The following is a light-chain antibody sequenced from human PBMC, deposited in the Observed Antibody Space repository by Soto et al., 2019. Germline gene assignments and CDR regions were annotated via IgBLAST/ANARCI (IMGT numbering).Light chain of an antibody. CDR1: SSDVGAYNY. CDR2: EVS. V-gene: IGLV2-8*01. Sequence: QSALTQPPSASGSPGQSVTISCTGTSSDVGAYNYVSWYQQYPGKAPKLMIYEVSKRPSGVPDRFSGSKSGKTASLTVSRLQPEDEADYYCTSYAGSNIWVFGGGTQVTVL. CDR3: TSYAGSNIWV. J-gene: IGLJ3*02.